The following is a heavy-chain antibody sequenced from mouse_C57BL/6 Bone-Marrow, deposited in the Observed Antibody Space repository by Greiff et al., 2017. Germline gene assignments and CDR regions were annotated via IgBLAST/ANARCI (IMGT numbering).Heavy chain of an antibody. Sequence: VQLQQSGAELVRPGASVKLSCTASGYNIKDDYMNWVKQRPEQGLEWIGWIDPENGDTKYDSKFQGKATITADTSSNTAYLQLSSLTSEDTAVYYCTTPVYPFDYWGQGTTLTVSS. CDR3: TTPVYPFDY. J-gene: IGHJ2*01. CDR2: IDPENGDT. CDR1: GYNIKDDY. D-gene: IGHD2-1*01. V-gene: IGHV14-4*01.